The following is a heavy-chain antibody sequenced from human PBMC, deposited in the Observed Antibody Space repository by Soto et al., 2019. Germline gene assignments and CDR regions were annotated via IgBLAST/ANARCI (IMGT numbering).Heavy chain of an antibody. D-gene: IGHD2-15*01. V-gene: IGHV4-31*03. Sequence: SETLSLTCTVSGGSISSGGYYWSWIRQHPGKCLVCIGYIYYSGSTYYNPSLKSRVTISVDTSKNQFSLKLSFVTAADTAVYYCARGNCSGGSCYPGAFDIWGQGTMVTVSS. CDR2: IYYSGST. J-gene: IGHJ3*02. CDR3: ARGNCSGGSCYPGAFDI. CDR1: GGSISSGGYY.